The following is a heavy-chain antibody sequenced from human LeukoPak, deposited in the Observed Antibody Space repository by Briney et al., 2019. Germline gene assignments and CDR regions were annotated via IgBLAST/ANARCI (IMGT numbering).Heavy chain of an antibody. CDR2: ISSSSSTI. CDR1: GFTFSSYS. J-gene: IGHJ2*01. Sequence: PGGSLRLSCAASGFTFSSYSMNWVRQAPGKGLEWVSYISSSSSTIYYADSVKGRFTISRDNAKNSLYLQMNSLRDEDTAVYYCASRGSSGWYVDWYFDLWGRGTLVTVSS. D-gene: IGHD6-19*01. V-gene: IGHV3-48*02. CDR3: ASRGSSGWYVDWYFDL.